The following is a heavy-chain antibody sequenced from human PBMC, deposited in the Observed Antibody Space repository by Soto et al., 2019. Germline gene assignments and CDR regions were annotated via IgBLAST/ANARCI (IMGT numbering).Heavy chain of an antibody. J-gene: IGHJ6*03. CDR2: IYYSGST. CDR3: ASSPPDIVTFSYYYYMDV. D-gene: IGHD5-12*01. V-gene: IGHV4-31*03. CDR1: GGAITRSSYY. Sequence: SETLSLTCTVSGGAITRSSYYWGWIRQPPGKGLEWIGYIYYSGSTYYNPSLKSRVTISVDTSKNQFSLKLSSVTAADTAVYYCASSPPDIVTFSYYYYMDVRGKGTTVTVSS.